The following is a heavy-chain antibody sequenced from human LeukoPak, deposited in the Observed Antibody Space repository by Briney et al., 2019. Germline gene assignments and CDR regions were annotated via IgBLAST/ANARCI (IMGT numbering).Heavy chain of an antibody. J-gene: IGHJ4*02. D-gene: IGHD4-23*01. V-gene: IGHV1-24*01. CDR1: GYTLTELS. Sequence: ASVKVSCKVSGYTLTELSMHWVRQAPGKGLEWMGGFDPEDGKTIYAQKFQGRVTMTEDTSTDTAYMELSSLRSEDTAVYYCARGVGGNSDFVTSYTGASLSFNYWGQGALVTVSS. CDR3: ARGVGGNSDFVTSYTGASLSFNY. CDR2: FDPEDGKT.